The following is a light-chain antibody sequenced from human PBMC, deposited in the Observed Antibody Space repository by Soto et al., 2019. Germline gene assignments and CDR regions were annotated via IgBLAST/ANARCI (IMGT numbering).Light chain of an antibody. CDR3: QQGYSTPQT. CDR2: AAS. J-gene: IGKJ1*01. Sequence: DIQMTQSPSSLSASIGDRVTITCRASQTVNTYLHWYQQKPGKAPKLLIYAASSLQSGVPSRFSGSGSGTDFTLTISSLQPEDFATYYCQQGYSTPQTFGQGTKVDIK. CDR1: QTVNTY. V-gene: IGKV1-39*01.